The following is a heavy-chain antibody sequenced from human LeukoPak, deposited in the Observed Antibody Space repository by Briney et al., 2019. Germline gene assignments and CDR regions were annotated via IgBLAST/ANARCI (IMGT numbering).Heavy chain of an antibody. D-gene: IGHD6-13*01. CDR3: ARVTWLSAAGTEGNFDY. V-gene: IGHV3-7*01. Sequence: GGSLRLSCAASGFTFSSYWMSWVRQAPGKGLEWVANIKQDGSGKYYVDSVKGRFTISRDNAKNSLYLQMNSLRAEDTAVYYCARVTWLSAAGTEGNFDYWGQGTLVTVSS. CDR1: GFTFSSYW. J-gene: IGHJ4*02. CDR2: IKQDGSGK.